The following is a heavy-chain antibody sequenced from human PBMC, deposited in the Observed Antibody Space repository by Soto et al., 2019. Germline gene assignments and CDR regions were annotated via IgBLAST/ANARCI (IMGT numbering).Heavy chain of an antibody. Sequence: PGGSPRLSCAASGFTFSSYGMHWVRQAPGKGLEWVAVISYDGSNKYYADSVKGRFTISRDNSKNTLYLQMNSLRAEDTAVYYCAKDLYYDSSGYWTHDAFDIWGQGTMVTVSS. J-gene: IGHJ3*02. CDR3: AKDLYYDSSGYWTHDAFDI. D-gene: IGHD3-22*01. CDR1: GFTFSSYG. V-gene: IGHV3-30*18. CDR2: ISYDGSNK.